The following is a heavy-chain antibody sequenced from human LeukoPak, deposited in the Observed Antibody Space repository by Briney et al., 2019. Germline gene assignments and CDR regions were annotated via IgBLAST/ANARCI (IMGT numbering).Heavy chain of an antibody. V-gene: IGHV4-59*01. CDR3: ARRVANAYYMDV. J-gene: IGHJ6*03. D-gene: IGHD5-12*01. Sequence: SETLSLTCTVSGGSISSYYWSWIRQPPGKGLEWIGYIYYSGSTNYNPSLKSRVTISVDASKNQFPLKLSSVTAADTAVYYCARRVANAYYMDVWGKGTTVTVSS. CDR1: GGSISSYY. CDR2: IYYSGST.